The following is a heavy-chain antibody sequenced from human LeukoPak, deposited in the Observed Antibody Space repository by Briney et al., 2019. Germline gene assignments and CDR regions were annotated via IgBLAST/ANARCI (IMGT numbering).Heavy chain of an antibody. J-gene: IGHJ3*02. D-gene: IGHD3-10*01. V-gene: IGHV4-59*01. CDR1: GGSISSYY. CDR2: IYYSGST. Sequence: SETLSLTCTVSGGSISSYYWSLIRQPPGKGLEWIGYIYYSGSTNYNPSLKSRVTISVDTSKNQFSLKLSSVTAADTAVYYCARVADLWFGESHDAFDIWGQGTMVTVSS. CDR3: ARVADLWFGESHDAFDI.